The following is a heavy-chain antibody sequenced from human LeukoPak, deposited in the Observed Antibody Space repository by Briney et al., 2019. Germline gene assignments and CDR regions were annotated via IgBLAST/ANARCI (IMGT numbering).Heavy chain of an antibody. J-gene: IGHJ4*02. CDR3: AKEGLLGGYHFDL. CDR2: IGGRGGPRT. D-gene: IGHD6-25*01. CDR1: GFTFSRYS. V-gene: IGHV3-23*01. Sequence: GRSLRLSCAASGFTFSRYSMAWVRQAPGRGLDWVSTIGGRGGPRTFYADSVKGRFTISRDNSKDTVYLQMDTLGAEDTAVYFCAKEGLLGGYHFDLWGQGTPVTVSS.